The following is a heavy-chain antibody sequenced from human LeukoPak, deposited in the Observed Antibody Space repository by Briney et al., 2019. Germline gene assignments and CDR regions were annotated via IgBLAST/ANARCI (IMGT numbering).Heavy chain of an antibody. J-gene: IGHJ4*02. D-gene: IGHD6-19*01. Sequence: GGSLRLSCAASGFTFSSYWMHWVRQAPGKGLEWVSRIDNDGSSAMYGDSVKGRFTISRDNAKNTLYLQMDSLRDEDTGVYFCARGVVAGFDSWGQGTLVTVSS. CDR2: IDNDGSSA. CDR1: GFTFSSYW. V-gene: IGHV3-74*03. CDR3: ARGVVAGFDS.